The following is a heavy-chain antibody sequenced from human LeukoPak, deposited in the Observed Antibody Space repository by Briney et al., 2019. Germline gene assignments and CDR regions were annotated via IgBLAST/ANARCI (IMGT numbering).Heavy chain of an antibody. V-gene: IGHV3-30*02. D-gene: IGHD3-10*01. CDR2: IRYDETKT. CDR1: GFLFDSYG. CDR3: ARPMVRGVSPFRH. Sequence: HPGGSLRLSCVASGFLFDSYGMHWVRQAPGKGLQWVAFIRYDETKTYYADSMKGRLTISRDNSKNTLYLQMNSLRAEDTAVYYCARPMVRGVSPFRHWGQGTLVTVSS. J-gene: IGHJ1*01.